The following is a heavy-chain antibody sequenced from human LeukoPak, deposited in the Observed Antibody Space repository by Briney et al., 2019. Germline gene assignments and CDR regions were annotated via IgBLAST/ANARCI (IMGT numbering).Heavy chain of an antibody. CDR3: TRVGTSATYVF. D-gene: IGHD1-26*01. Sequence: GGSLRLSCAGSGFTLGDYYMTWFRQAPGKGLEWVGFIRSQASGGTTDYAASVRDRFTNPRDDSKSIVYLQMNSLKTEDTAVYYCTRVGTSATYVFWGQGVLVAVSS. CDR2: IRSQASGGTT. V-gene: IGHV3-49*03. J-gene: IGHJ4*02. CDR1: GFTLGDYY.